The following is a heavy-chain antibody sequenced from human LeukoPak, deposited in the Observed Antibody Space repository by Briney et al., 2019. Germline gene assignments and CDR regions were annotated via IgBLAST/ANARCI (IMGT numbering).Heavy chain of an antibody. CDR2: INHSGST. CDR1: GGSFSGYY. D-gene: IGHD2-2*01. J-gene: IGHJ5*02. CDR3: ARVGDIVVVPATKKGNWFDP. Sequence: SETLSLTCAVYGGSFSGYYWSWIRQPPGKRLEWIGEINHSGSTNYNPSLKSRVTISVDTSKNQFSLKLSSVTAADTAVYYCARVGDIVVVPATKKGNWFDPWGQGTLVTVSS. V-gene: IGHV4-34*01.